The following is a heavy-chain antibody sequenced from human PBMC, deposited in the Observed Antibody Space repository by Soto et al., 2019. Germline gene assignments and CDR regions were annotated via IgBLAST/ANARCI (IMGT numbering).Heavy chain of an antibody. CDR1: GFTFSDFP. D-gene: IGHD3-10*01. Sequence: QVELVESGGGVVQPGASLRLSCVASGFTFSDFPLHWVRRAPGKGLEWVAVISYDGNDESYSDSVKGRFTISRDNSKTTVYLQMNSLRADDMAVYNCARDMRHDYASGRLDYLCQGTLVTVSS. CDR2: ISYDGNDE. V-gene: IGHV3-30-3*01. CDR3: ARDMRHDYASGRLDY. J-gene: IGHJ4*02.